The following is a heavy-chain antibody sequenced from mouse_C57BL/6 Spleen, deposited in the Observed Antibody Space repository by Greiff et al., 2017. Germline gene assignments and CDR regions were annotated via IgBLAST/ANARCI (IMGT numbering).Heavy chain of an antibody. J-gene: IGHJ2*01. Sequence: QVQLQQSGAELVKPGASVKISCKASGYAFSSYWMNWVKQRPGKGLEWIGQIYPGDGDTNYNGKFKGKATLTADKSSSTAYMQLSSLTSEDSAFYCCGRPPNYYGSSSFDYWGQGTTLTVSS. V-gene: IGHV1-80*01. D-gene: IGHD1-1*01. CDR2: IYPGDGDT. CDR3: GRPPNYYGSSSFDY. CDR1: GYAFSSYW.